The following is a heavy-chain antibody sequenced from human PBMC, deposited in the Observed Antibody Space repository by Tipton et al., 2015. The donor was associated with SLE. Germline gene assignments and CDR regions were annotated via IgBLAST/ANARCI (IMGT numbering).Heavy chain of an antibody. J-gene: IGHJ3*02. CDR3: ARDMIGGAFDI. D-gene: IGHD3-22*01. CDR2: INHSGST. Sequence: TLSLTCAVYGGSFSGYYWSWIRQPPGRGLEWIGEINHSGSTNYNPSLKSRVTISVDTSKNQFSLKLSSVTAADTAVYYCARDMIGGAFDIWGQGTMVTVSS. V-gene: IGHV4-34*01. CDR1: GGSFSGYY.